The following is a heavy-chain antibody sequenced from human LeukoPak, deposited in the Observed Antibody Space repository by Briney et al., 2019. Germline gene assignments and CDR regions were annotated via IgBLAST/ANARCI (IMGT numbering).Heavy chain of an antibody. CDR3: ARDSAGNDY. D-gene: IGHD6-13*01. J-gene: IGHJ4*02. CDR1: GFTFSTYW. V-gene: IGHV3-7*01. Sequence: GGSLRLSCAASGFTFSTYWMSWVRQAPGKGLEWVANIKQDGSEKYYVDSVKGRFTISRDNAKNSLYLQMTSLRAEDTAMYYCARDSAGNDYWGQGTLVTVSS. CDR2: IKQDGSEK.